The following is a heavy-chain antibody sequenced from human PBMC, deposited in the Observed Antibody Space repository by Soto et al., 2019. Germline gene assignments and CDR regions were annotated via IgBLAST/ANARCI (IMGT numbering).Heavy chain of an antibody. J-gene: IGHJ4*02. D-gene: IGHD3-16*02. CDR2: IFYSGST. CDR3: ARGGYIWGAYRYYFEY. V-gene: IGHV4-59*01. CDR1: GGSISGYY. Sequence: SETLSLTCTVSGGSISGYYWSWIRQPPGKGLEWIGYIFYSGSTNYDPSLKSRVTISVDTSKNQFSLKLSSVTAADTAVYYCARGGYIWGAYRYYFEYWGQGTLVTVSS.